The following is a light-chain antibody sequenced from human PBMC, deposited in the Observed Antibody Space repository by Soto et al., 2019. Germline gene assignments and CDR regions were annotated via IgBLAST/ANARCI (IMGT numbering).Light chain of an antibody. Sequence: DIQMTQSPSSLSASLLDRVTITCRASQSISSYLNWYQQKPGKAPKLLIYAASSLQSGVPSRFSGSGSGTDFTLTISSLQPEDFATYYCQQSYSTPPTFGQGTKVDIK. CDR1: QSISSY. V-gene: IGKV1-39*01. J-gene: IGKJ1*01. CDR3: QQSYSTPPT. CDR2: AAS.